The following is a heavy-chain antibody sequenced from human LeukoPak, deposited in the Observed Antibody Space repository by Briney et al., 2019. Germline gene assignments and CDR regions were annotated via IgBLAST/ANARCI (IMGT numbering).Heavy chain of an antibody. J-gene: IGHJ4*02. CDR3: AKPTSGSGSFLIDF. CDR2: IWDDGSSK. V-gene: IGHV3-33*06. D-gene: IGHD1-26*01. CDR1: GFTFRNYG. Sequence: QSGGSLRRSCAASGFTFRNYGMHWLRQAPGKGLEGVAVIWDDGSSKYYADSVKGRFSISRDNSKNTMYLQMNSLRAEDTAVYYCAKPTSGSGSFLIDFWGQGVLVTVSS.